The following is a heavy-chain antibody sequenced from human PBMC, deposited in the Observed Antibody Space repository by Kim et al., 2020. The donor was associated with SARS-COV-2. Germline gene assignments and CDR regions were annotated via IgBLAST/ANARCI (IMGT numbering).Heavy chain of an antibody. V-gene: IGHV1-3*01. J-gene: IGHJ6*02. D-gene: IGHD2-2*01. CDR2: INAGNGNT. Sequence: ASVKVSCKASGYTFTSYAMHWVRQAPGQRLEWMGWINAGNGNTKYSQKFQGRVTITRDTSASTAYMVLSSLRSEDTAVYYCARDQGIYCSSTSCRYGMDVWGQGTTVTVSS. CDR3: ARDQGIYCSSTSCRYGMDV. CDR1: GYTFTSYA.